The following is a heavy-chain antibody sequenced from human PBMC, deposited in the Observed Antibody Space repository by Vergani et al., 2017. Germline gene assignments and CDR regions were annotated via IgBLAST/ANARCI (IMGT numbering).Heavy chain of an antibody. CDR2: IIPIFGTA. V-gene: IGHV1-69*01. J-gene: IGHJ4*02. Sequence: QVQLVQSGAEVKKPGSSVKVSCKASGGTFSSYAISWVRQAPGQGLEWMGGIIPIFGTANYAQKFQGRVTITADESTSTAYMELSSLRSEDTAVYYCAKDPFREWELLGVYYFDYWGQGTLVTVSS. CDR1: GGTFSSYA. CDR3: AKDPFREWELLGVYYFDY. D-gene: IGHD1-26*01.